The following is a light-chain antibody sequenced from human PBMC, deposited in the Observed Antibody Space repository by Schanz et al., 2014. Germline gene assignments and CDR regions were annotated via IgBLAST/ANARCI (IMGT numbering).Light chain of an antibody. Sequence: QSALTQPPSASGSPGQSVTISCTGTSSDVGGDNFVSWYQQHPGKAPKLMIYEINKRPSGVPDRFSGSKSGNTASLTVSGLQAEDEADYYCASYTNTNTWVFGGGTKLTVL. CDR2: EIN. CDR1: SSDVGGDNF. CDR3: ASYTNTNTWV. J-gene: IGLJ3*02. V-gene: IGLV2-8*01.